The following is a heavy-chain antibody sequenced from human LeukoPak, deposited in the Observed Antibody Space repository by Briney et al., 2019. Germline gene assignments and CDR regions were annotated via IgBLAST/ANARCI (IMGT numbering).Heavy chain of an antibody. V-gene: IGHV3-30*04. CDR3: AKGYSSSWYSTYFDF. Sequence: GGSLTLSCAVSGFTFSTYAMYWVRQAPGKGLEWVAVILYDGSNEYYADSVKGRFIISRDNSKNTLYLQMNSLRAEDTAVYYCAKGYSSSWYSTYFDFWGQRTLVTVSS. D-gene: IGHD6-13*01. CDR1: GFTFSTYA. J-gene: IGHJ4*02. CDR2: ILYDGSNE.